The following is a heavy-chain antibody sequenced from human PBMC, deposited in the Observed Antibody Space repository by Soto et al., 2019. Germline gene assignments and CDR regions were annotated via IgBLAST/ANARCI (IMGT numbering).Heavy chain of an antibody. CDR1: GGSIISYY. D-gene: IGHD6-6*01. CDR3: ARRLAPGSYNWFDP. Sequence: SETLSLTCTVSGGSIISYYWSWIRQPPGKGLEWIGYIYYSGSTNYNPSLKSRVTISVDTSKNQFSLKLSSVTAADTAVYYCARRLAPGSYNWFDPWGQGTLVTVSS. CDR2: IYYSGST. J-gene: IGHJ5*02. V-gene: IGHV4-59*08.